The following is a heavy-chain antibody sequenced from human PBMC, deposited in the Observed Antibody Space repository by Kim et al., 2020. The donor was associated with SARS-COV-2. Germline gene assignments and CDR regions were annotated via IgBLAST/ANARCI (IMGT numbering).Heavy chain of an antibody. CDR3: TTEDVY. Sequence: TDGWPQAYAAPVKGRFTISRDDSNNTLYLHMNSLQTEDTAVYYCTTEDVYWGQGTLVTVSS. J-gene: IGHJ4*02. D-gene: IGHD3-10*02. V-gene: IGHV3-15*01. CDR2: TDGWPQ.